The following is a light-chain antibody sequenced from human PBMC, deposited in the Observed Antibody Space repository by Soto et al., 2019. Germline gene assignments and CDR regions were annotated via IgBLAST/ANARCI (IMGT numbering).Light chain of an antibody. Sequence: QSVLTQPASVSGSPGQSITISCTGTSSDVGAYNYVSWYQQHPGKAPKLMIYEVNYRPSGVSNRFSGSKSGITASLTISGLQAEDEADYYCISYASTSTAVFGTGTKVTV. CDR2: EVN. J-gene: IGLJ1*01. CDR3: ISYASTSTAV. V-gene: IGLV2-14*01. CDR1: SSDVGAYNY.